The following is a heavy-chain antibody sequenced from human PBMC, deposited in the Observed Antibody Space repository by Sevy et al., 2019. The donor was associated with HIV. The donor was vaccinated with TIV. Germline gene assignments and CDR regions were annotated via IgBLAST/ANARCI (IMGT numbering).Heavy chain of an antibody. CDR2: IIPIFGTA. Sequence: ASVKVSCKASGGTFSSYAISWVRQAPGQGLEWMGGIIPIFGTANYAQKFQGRVTITADESTSTAYMELSSLRSEDTAVYYCARGGMATSRGFFGYWGQGTLVTVSS. V-gene: IGHV1-69*13. J-gene: IGHJ4*02. CDR1: GGTFSSYA. D-gene: IGHD5-12*01. CDR3: ARGGMATSRGFFGY.